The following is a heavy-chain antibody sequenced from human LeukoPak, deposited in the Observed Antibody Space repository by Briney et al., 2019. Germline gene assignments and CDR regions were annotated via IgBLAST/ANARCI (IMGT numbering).Heavy chain of an antibody. D-gene: IGHD6-13*01. CDR3: AKDRYSSSWAYYYGMDV. J-gene: IGHJ6*02. V-gene: IGHV3-9*01. CDR1: GFTFDDYA. CDR2: ISWNSGSI. Sequence: GRSLGLSCAASGFTFDDYAMHWVRQAPGKGLEWVSGISWNSGSIGHADSVKGRFTISRDNAKNSLYLQMNSLRAEDTALYYCAKDRYSSSWAYYYGMDVWGQGTTVTVSS.